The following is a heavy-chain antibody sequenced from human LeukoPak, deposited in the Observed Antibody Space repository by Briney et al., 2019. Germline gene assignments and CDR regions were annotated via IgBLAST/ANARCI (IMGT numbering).Heavy chain of an antibody. Sequence: VASVKVSCKASGGTFSSYAISWVRQAPGQGLEWMGGIIPVFGTANYAQKFQGRVTITADESTSTAYMELSSLRSEDTAVYYCARDRSTGAFDIWGQGTMVTVSS. CDR3: ARDRSTGAFDI. CDR1: GGTFSSYA. D-gene: IGHD2-8*02. CDR2: IIPVFGTA. J-gene: IGHJ3*02. V-gene: IGHV1-69*13.